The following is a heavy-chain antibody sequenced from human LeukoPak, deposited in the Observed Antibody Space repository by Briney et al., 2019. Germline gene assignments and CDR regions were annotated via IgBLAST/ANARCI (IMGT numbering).Heavy chain of an antibody. CDR2: INPSGGST. D-gene: IGHD3-22*01. V-gene: IGHV1-46*01. J-gene: IGHJ4*02. CDR3: ARSYDSSGYGPEPFDY. CDR1: GYTFTSYY. Sequence: ASVKVSCKASGYTFTSYYMHWVRQAPGEGLEWMGIINPSGGSTSYAQKFQGRVTMTRDMSTSTVYMELSSLRSEDTAVYYCARSYDSSGYGPEPFDYWGQGTLVTVSS.